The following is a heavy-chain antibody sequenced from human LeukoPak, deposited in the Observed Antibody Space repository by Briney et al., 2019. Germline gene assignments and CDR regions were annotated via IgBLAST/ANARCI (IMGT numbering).Heavy chain of an antibody. CDR3: ARAEDIVVVPAAKKGAYDY. V-gene: IGHV4-34*01. CDR1: GGSYSGYY. Sequence: SETLSLTCAVYGGSYSGYYWSWIRQPPGKGLEWIGEINHSGSTNYNPSLKSRVTISVDTSSNQFSLKLSSVTAADTAVYYCARAEDIVVVPAAKKGAYDYWGQGTLVTVSS. J-gene: IGHJ4*02. D-gene: IGHD2-2*01. CDR2: INHSGST.